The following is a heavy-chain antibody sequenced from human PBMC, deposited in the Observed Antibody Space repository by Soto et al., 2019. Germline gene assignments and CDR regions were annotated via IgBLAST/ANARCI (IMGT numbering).Heavy chain of an antibody. CDR2: IIPIFGTA. CDR1: GGTFSSYA. V-gene: IGHV1-69*12. Sequence: QVQLVQSGAEVKKPGSSVKVSYKASGGTFSSYAISWVRQAPGQGLEWVGGIIPIFGTANYAQKFQGRVTITAVESTSTAYMELSSLRSEDTAVYYCARDECCPGGYSYGLDYWGQGTLVTVSS. CDR3: ARDECCPGGYSYGLDY. D-gene: IGHD5-18*01. J-gene: IGHJ4*02.